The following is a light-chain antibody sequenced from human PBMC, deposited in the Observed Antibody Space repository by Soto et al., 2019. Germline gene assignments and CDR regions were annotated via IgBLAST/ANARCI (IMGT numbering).Light chain of an antibody. CDR2: QDT. CDR1: NLGDKY. V-gene: IGLV3-1*01. J-gene: IGLJ2*01. CDR3: QAWDSSAVV. Sequence: SYELTQPPSVSVSPGQTASITCSGDNLGDKYASWYQQKPGQSPVLVIYQDTKRPSGIPERFSGSNSGNTATLTISGTQTMDEADYYCQAWDSSAVVFGGGTKVTVL.